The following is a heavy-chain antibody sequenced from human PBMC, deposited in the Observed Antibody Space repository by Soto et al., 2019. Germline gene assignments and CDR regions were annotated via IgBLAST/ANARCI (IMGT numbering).Heavy chain of an antibody. D-gene: IGHD6-13*01. CDR1: GYTFTSYY. J-gene: IGHJ6*02. CDR3: AREGGIAAAGTEYYYYGMDV. CDR2: INPSGGST. Sequence: ASVKVSCKASGYTFTSYYMHWVRQAPGQGLEWMGIINPSGGSTSYAQKFQGRVTMTRDTSTSTVYMELSSLRSEDTAVYYCAREGGIAAAGTEYYYYGMDVWGQGTTVTVSS. V-gene: IGHV1-46*03.